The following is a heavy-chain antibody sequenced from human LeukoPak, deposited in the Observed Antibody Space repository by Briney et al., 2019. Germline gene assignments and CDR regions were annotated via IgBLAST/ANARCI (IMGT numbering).Heavy chain of an antibody. V-gene: IGHV3-23*01. CDR1: GFTFGSYG. CDR2: ISDSGAGT. CDR3: AKTGPYYYDF. Sequence: PGGSLRLSCAASGFTFGSYGMTWVRQAPGMGLEWVSSISDSGAGTYYADSVKGRFTISRDNSKNTAYLQVNSLRAEDTAVYFCAKTGPYYYDFWGQGTLVTVSS. J-gene: IGHJ4*02.